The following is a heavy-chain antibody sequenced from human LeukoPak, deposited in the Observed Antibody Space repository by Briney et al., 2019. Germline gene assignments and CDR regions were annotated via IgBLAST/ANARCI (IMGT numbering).Heavy chain of an antibody. J-gene: IGHJ4*02. Sequence: PGGSLRLSCAASGFTFSSYGMLWVRQAPGKGLEGVAVIWYDGSNKCYADSVKGRFTISRDNSKNTLYLQMNSVRAEDTAVYYCARDRGLGLGELSLGFDYWGQGTLVTVSS. CDR3: ARDRGLGLGELSLGFDY. CDR1: GFTFSSYG. V-gene: IGHV3-33*01. D-gene: IGHD3-16*02. CDR2: IWYDGSNK.